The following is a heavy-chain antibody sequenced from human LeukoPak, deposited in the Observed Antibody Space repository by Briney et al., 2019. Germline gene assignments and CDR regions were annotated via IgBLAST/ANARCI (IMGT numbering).Heavy chain of an antibody. CDR3: ARGLRSWLDP. Sequence: PGASLRLSCAASGFTVSSNYMSWVRQAPGKGLQWVPVIYRGGDTYSPDSVKGRFTISRDDSKNTLYLQMNSLRAEDTAVYFCARGLRSWLDPWGQGTLVTVSS. J-gene: IGHJ5*02. D-gene: IGHD1-14*01. CDR2: IYRGGDT. V-gene: IGHV3-53*01. CDR1: GFTVSSNY.